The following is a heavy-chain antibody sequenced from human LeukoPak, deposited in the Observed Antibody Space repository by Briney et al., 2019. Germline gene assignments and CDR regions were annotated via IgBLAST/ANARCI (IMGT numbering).Heavy chain of an antibody. CDR2: IYYSGST. CDR3: ARWVVFYDILTGYTPFDY. CDR1: GGSVSSSYYY. J-gene: IGHJ4*02. D-gene: IGHD3-9*01. V-gene: IGHV4-39*01. Sequence: PSETLSLTCTVSGGSVSSSYYYWGWIRQPPGKGLEWIATIYYSGSTFCNPSLKSRVTISVDTSKNQFYLKLSSVTAADTAIYYCARWVVFYDILTGYTPFDYWGQGILVTVSS.